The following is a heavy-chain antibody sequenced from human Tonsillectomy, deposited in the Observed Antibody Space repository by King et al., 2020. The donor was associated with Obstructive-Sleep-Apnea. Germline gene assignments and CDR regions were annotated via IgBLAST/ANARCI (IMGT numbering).Heavy chain of an antibody. J-gene: IGHJ4*02. CDR1: GFSLSTTGVS. D-gene: IGHD3-16*01. CDR3: AHRGGLNGGGGVYYFDF. CDR2: IYWDDDK. Sequence: ITLKESGPTLVKPTQTLTLTCTFSGFSLSTTGVSVAWIRQPPGKALEWLALIYWDDDKRYSPSLKSRLTISKDTSKNQVVLTMTDMDPVDTATYYCAHRGGLNGGGGVYYFDFWGQGTLVTVSS. V-gene: IGHV2-5*02.